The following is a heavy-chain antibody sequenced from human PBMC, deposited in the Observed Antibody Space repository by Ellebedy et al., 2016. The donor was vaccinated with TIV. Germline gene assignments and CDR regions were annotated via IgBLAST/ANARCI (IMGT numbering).Heavy chain of an antibody. CDR2: ISGSGGST. J-gene: IGHJ4*02. CDR3: ASPSMITFGGVIV. V-gene: IGHV3-23*01. CDR1: GFTFSSYA. D-gene: IGHD3-16*02. Sequence: GESLKISXVASGFTFSSYAMSWVRQAPGKGLEWVSAISGSGGSTYYADSVKGRFTISRDNSKNTLYLQMNSLRAEDTAVYYCASPSMITFGGVIVWGQGTLVTVSS.